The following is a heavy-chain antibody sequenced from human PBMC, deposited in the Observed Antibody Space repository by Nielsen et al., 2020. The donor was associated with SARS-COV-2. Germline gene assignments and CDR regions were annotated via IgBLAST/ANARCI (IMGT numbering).Heavy chain of an antibody. V-gene: IGHV3-7*01. CDR2: IKQDGSEK. CDR1: GFTFSSYW. D-gene: IGHD4-17*01. J-gene: IGHJ4*02. Sequence: GESLKISCAASGFTFSSYWMSWVRQAPGKGLEWVANIKQDGSEKYYVDSVKGRFTISRDNAKNSLYLQMDSLRAEDTAVYYCARDDYGERGGFDYWGQGTLVTVSS. CDR3: ARDDYGERGGFDY.